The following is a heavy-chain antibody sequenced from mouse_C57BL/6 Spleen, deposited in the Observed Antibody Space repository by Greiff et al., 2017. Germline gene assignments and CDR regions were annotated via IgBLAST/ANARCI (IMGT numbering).Heavy chain of an antibody. V-gene: IGHV1-82*01. D-gene: IGHD1-1*01. Sequence: VMLVESGPELVKPGASVKISCKASGYAFSSSWMNWVKQRPGKGLEWIGRIYPGDGDTNYNGKFKGKATLTADKSSSTAYMQLSSLTSEDSAVYFCARSGGNYGYFDVWGTGTTVTVSS. J-gene: IGHJ1*03. CDR2: IYPGDGDT. CDR1: GYAFSSSW. CDR3: ARSGGNYGYFDV.